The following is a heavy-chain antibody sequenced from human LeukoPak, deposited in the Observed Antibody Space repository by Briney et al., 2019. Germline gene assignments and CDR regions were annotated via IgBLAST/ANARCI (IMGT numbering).Heavy chain of an antibody. D-gene: IGHD3-3*01. CDR2: IYTSGST. CDR1: GGSISSGSYY. Sequence: PSETLSLTCTVSGGSISSGSYYWSWIRQPAGKGLEWIGRIYTSGSTNYNPSLKSRVTISVDTSKNQFSLKLSSVTAADTAVYYCARAPDFWSYNGRPFDYWGQGTLVTVSS. CDR3: ARAPDFWSYNGRPFDY. V-gene: IGHV4-61*02. J-gene: IGHJ4*02.